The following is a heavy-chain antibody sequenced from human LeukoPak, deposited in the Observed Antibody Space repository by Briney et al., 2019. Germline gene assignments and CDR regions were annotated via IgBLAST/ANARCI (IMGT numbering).Heavy chain of an antibody. V-gene: IGHV3-11*01. CDR1: GFTFSDYY. CDR2: ISSSGSTI. Sequence: PGGSLRLSCAASGFTFSDYYMSWLRQAPGKGLEWVSYISSSGSTIYYADSVKGRFTISRDNAKNSLYLQMNSLRAEDTAVYYCARTYDYKGPRGMDVWGQGTTVTVSS. J-gene: IGHJ6*02. CDR3: ARTYDYKGPRGMDV. D-gene: IGHD5-12*01.